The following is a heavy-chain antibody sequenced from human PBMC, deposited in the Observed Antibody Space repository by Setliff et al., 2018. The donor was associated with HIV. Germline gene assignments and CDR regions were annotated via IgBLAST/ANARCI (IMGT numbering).Heavy chain of an antibody. CDR3: ARGGKRAFDI. Sequence: SETLSLTCTVSGDSINSHFWTWIRQSPRKGLEWIGYISSTGAAWYNPSLKSRVTMSIDTAKIHFSLTLSSVSGADTALYYCARGGKRAFDIWGQGAMVTVS. J-gene: IGHJ3*02. CDR2: ISSTGAA. CDR1: GDSINSHF. V-gene: IGHV4-59*11.